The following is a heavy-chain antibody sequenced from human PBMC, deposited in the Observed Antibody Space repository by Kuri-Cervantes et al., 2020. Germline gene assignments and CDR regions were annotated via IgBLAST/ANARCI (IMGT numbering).Heavy chain of an antibody. J-gene: IGHJ4*02. CDR1: GFPLSTSGVC. V-gene: IGHV2-70*12. Sequence: SGPTLVKPTQTLTLTCTFSGFPLSTSGVCVSWSRQPPGKAPEWLALIDWDDDKYYSTSLKTMLTLSKDTSKNQVLLTMTNMVAVDTAKYCCTQMSAGGTNFDYWGQGTLVTVSS. CDR3: TQMSAGGTNFDY. CDR2: IDWDDDK. D-gene: IGHD1-26*01.